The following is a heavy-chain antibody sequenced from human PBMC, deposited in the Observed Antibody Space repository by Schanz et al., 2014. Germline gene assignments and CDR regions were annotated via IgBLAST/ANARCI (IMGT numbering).Heavy chain of an antibody. CDR2: ISTGRYL. Sequence: EVQLVESGGGLVKPGGSLRLSCAASGFIFSSYSLAWVRQAPGKGLEWVSFISTGRYLYYADSVKGRFTISRDNTKNLLYLQMNGLRAEDTAVYFCARDLSSLIQGDVWGKGTTVTVSS. D-gene: IGHD2-2*01. V-gene: IGHV3-21*02. CDR1: GFIFSSYS. J-gene: IGHJ6*04. CDR3: ARDLSSLIQGDV.